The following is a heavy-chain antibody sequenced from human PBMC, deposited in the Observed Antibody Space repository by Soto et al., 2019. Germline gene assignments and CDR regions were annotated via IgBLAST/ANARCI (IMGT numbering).Heavy chain of an antibody. D-gene: IGHD3-3*01. Sequence: ASVKVSCKASGYTFTSYGISWVRQAPGQGLEWMGWISAYNGNTNYAQKLQGRVTMTTDTSTSTAYMELRSLRSDDTAVYYCARGTAPYYDGWSGYYTGDYGMDVWAQGTTVTVSS. CDR1: GYTFTSYG. J-gene: IGHJ6*02. V-gene: IGHV1-18*01. CDR2: ISAYNGNT. CDR3: ARGTAPYYDGWSGYYTGDYGMDV.